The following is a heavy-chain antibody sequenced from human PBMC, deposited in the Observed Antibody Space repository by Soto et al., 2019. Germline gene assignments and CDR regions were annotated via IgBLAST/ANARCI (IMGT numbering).Heavy chain of an antibody. CDR1: GFTFSVYY. CDR3: ARTNWGPYYYYGMDV. Sequence: GGSLRLSCAASGFTFSVYYMSWIRQAPGKGLEWVSYISSSGSTIYYADSVKGRFTISRDNAKNSLYLQMNSLRAEDTAVYYCARTNWGPYYYYGMDVWGQGTTVTVSS. CDR2: ISSSGSTI. V-gene: IGHV3-11*01. J-gene: IGHJ6*02. D-gene: IGHD7-27*01.